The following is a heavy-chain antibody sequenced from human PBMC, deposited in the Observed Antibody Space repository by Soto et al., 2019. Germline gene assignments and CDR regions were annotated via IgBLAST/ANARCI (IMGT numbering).Heavy chain of an antibody. D-gene: IGHD5-12*01. CDR2: VNPYNGST. V-gene: IGHV1-18*01. CDR3: AREGVAPYYYYGMDV. Sequence: ASVKVSCKSSGYTFTSYGISWVRRAPGQGLEWMGWVNPYNGSTKFAQKFQDRVTMATDTSTNTAYMDLRSLISDDTAVYYCAREGVAPYYYYGMDVWGQGTPVTVSS. CDR1: GYTFTSYG. J-gene: IGHJ6*02.